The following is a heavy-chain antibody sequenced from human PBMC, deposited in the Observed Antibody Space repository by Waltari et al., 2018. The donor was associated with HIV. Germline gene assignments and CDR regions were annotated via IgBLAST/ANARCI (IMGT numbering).Heavy chain of an antibody. CDR2: IKQDGSEK. D-gene: IGHD2-8*01. J-gene: IGHJ5*02. CDR3: AGRSPARRLNWFDP. CDR1: GCTFSLYW. V-gene: IGHV3-7*01. Sequence: EVQLVESGGGLVQPGGSLRLSCAASGCTFSLYWMSWVRQAPGKGLEWVANIKQDGSEKYYVDSMKGRFTISRDNAKNSLYLQINSLRAEDTAVYYCAGRSPARRLNWFDPWGQGTLVIVSS.